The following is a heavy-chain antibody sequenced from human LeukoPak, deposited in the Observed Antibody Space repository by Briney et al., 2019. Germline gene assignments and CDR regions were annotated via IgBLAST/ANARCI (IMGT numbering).Heavy chain of an antibody. D-gene: IGHD3-10*01. CDR3: AKDLSYYGSGSYYGFDY. CDR2: ISGSGGST. CDR1: GFTFSSYA. Sequence: GGSLRLSCAASGFTFSSYAMSWVRQAPGKGLEWVSAISGSGGSTYYADSVKGRFTISRDNSKNTLYLQMNSLRAEDTAVYYCAKDLSYYGSGSYYGFDYWGQGTLVTVSS. J-gene: IGHJ4*02. V-gene: IGHV3-23*01.